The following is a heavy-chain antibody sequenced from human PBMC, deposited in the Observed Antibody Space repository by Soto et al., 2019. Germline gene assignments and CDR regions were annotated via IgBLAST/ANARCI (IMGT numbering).Heavy chain of an antibody. J-gene: IGHJ5*02. CDR2: IKQDGSEK. CDR1: GFTFSSYW. CDR3: AKDPGRRNYDFWSGQYNWFDP. D-gene: IGHD3-3*01. V-gene: IGHV3-7*03. Sequence: GGSLRLSCAASGFTFSSYWMSWVRQAPGKGLEWVANIKQDGSEKYYVDSVKGRFTISRDNAKNSLYLQMNSLRAEDTAVYYCAKDPGRRNYDFWSGQYNWFDPWGQGTMVTVSS.